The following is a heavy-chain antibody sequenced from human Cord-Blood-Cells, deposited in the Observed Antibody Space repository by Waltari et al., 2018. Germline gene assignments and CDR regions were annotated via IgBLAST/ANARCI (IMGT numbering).Heavy chain of an antibody. CDR1: GGTFSSYT. CDR3: ASNYYDSSGYYYARFDY. Sequence: QVQLVQSGAEVKKPGSSVKVSCKASGGTFSSYTISWVRHAPGQGLEWMGRIIPILGIANDAQKFQGRVTITADKSTSTAYMELSSLRSEDTAVYYCASNYYDSSGYYYARFDYWGQGTLVTVSS. J-gene: IGHJ4*02. V-gene: IGHV1-69*02. CDR2: IIPILGIA. D-gene: IGHD3-22*01.